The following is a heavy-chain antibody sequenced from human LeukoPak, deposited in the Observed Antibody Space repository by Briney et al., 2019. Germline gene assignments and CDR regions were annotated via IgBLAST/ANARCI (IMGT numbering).Heavy chain of an antibody. J-gene: IGHJ4*02. CDR2: IYYSGST. CDR3: VRGPNYVRGSYRYFDY. D-gene: IGHD3-16*02. V-gene: IGHV4-30-4*01. CDR1: GASISSGDYY. Sequence: PSETLSLTCTVSGASISSGDYYWSWIRQPPGKGLEWIGNIYYSGSTYYNPSLPSLKSRLTISVDTSKNQFSLRLTSVTAADTAVYFCVRGPNYVRGSYRYFDYWGQGSPVTVSS.